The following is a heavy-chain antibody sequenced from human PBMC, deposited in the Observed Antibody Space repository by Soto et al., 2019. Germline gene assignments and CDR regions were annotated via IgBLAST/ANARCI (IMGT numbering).Heavy chain of an antibody. CDR3: ARGALDFDY. J-gene: IGHJ4*02. CDR1: GYTFTYYA. D-gene: IGHD3-16*01. Sequence: ASVKVSCKASGYTFTYYAVTWVRQAPGQGLEWMGWISAYNGHTKYAQNLQGRLTLTTDTSTNTAYMELRSLRSDDTAVYYCARGALDFDYWGQGTRVTVSS. V-gene: IGHV1-18*01. CDR2: ISAYNGHT.